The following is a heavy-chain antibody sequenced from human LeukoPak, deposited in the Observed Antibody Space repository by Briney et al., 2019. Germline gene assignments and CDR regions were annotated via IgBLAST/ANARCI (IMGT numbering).Heavy chain of an antibody. V-gene: IGHV4-39*07. D-gene: IGHD6-19*01. CDR2: IYYSGST. CDR1: GGSISSSSYY. CDR3: ARGRKYSSGWYYFDY. J-gene: IGHJ4*02. Sequence: SETLSLTCTVSGGSISSSSYYWGWIRQPPGTGLEWIASIYYSGSTYYNPSLKSRVTISVDTSKNQFSLKLSSVTAADTAVYYCARGRKYSSGWYYFDYWGQGTLVTVSS.